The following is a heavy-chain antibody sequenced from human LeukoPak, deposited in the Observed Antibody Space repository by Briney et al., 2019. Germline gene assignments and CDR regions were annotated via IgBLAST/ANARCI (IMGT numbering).Heavy chain of an antibody. Sequence: PGGSLRLSCTASGFTFGDYAMSWVRQAPGKGLEWVGSIRSKAYGGTTEYAASVKGRFTISRDDSKSIAYLQMNSLKTEDTAVYYCTRVSGYCTNGVCFLSYYYMDVWGKGTTVTVSS. V-gene: IGHV3-49*04. D-gene: IGHD2-8*01. CDR2: IRSKAYGGTT. CDR3: TRVSGYCTNGVCFLSYYYMDV. J-gene: IGHJ6*03. CDR1: GFTFGDYA.